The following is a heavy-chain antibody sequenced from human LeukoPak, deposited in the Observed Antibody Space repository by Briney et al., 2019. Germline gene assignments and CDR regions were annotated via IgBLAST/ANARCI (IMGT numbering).Heavy chain of an antibody. CDR3: ARGKRIAAAGRVFDY. J-gene: IGHJ4*02. CDR1: GGSISSSNYY. V-gene: IGHV4-39*07. D-gene: IGHD6-13*01. Sequence: PSETLSLTCTVSGGSISSSNYYWGWIRQSPGKGLEWIGSIYYTESNYNHPAIKCLITITLNTNKNQYSLKLSSVTAADTAVYYCARGKRIAAAGRVFDYWGQGTLVTVSS. CDR2: IYYTESN.